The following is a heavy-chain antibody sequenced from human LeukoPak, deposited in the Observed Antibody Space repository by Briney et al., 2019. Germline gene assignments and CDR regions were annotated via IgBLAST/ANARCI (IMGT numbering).Heavy chain of an antibody. CDR3: ARGNDSRIFDY. CDR2: VNHSGST. D-gene: IGHD3-22*01. J-gene: IGHJ4*02. CDR1: GGSFSGYY. Sequence: SETLSLTCAVYGGSFSGYYWSWIRQPPGKGLEWIGEVNHSGSTNYNPSLKSRVTISVDTSKNQFSLKLSSVTAADTAVYYCARGNDSRIFDYWGQGTLVTVSS. V-gene: IGHV4-34*01.